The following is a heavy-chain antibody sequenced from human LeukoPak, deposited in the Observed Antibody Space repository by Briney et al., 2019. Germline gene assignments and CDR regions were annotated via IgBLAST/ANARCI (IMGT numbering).Heavy chain of an antibody. V-gene: IGHV4-31*02. D-gene: IGHD4-17*01. J-gene: IGHJ4*02. CDR3: ARAYGTYYFDY. Sequence: SWIRQHPGKGLEWIGYIYYSGSTYYNPSLKSRVTISVDTSKNQFSLKLSSVTAADTAVYYCARAYGTYYFDYWGQGTLVTVSS. CDR2: IYYSGST.